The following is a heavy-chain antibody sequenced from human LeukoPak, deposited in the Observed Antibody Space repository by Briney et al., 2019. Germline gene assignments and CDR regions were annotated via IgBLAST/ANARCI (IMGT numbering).Heavy chain of an antibody. D-gene: IGHD3-22*01. V-gene: IGHV3-73*01. J-gene: IGHJ4*02. CDR3: AKASAMIVVVSKHFDY. CDR1: GFTFSGSA. CDR2: IRSTANGYAT. Sequence: PGGSLRLSCAASGFTFSGSALHWVRQASGKGLEWVGRIRSTANGYATAYAASVKGRFTISRDDSKNTAYLQMDSLKTEDTAVYYCAKASAMIVVVSKHFDYWGQGTLVTVSS.